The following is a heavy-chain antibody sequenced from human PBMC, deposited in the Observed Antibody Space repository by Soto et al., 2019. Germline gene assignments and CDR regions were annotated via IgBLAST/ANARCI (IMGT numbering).Heavy chain of an antibody. CDR1: GYTFSRYG. D-gene: IGHD2-21*01. CDR2: ISAYNGNT. CDR3: ARDQGFRVVINSNWFDP. J-gene: IGHJ5*02. V-gene: IGHV1-18*01. Sequence: ASVKVSCKASGYTFSRYGIMWVRQAPGQGLEWMGWISAYNGNTNSAEKLRGRLTMTTDASTTTAYMELRSLRSDDTAIYYCARDQGFRVVINSNWFDPWGQGXLVTVYS.